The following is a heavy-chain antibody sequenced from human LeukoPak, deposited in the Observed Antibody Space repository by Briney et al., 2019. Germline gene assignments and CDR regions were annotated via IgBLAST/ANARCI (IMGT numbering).Heavy chain of an antibody. CDR2: IRGEVNSYAT. CDR3: TRLVEDRLIPTGHYNTFDY. CDR1: GFIFSDSA. Sequence: GGSLRLSCVASGFIFSDSAIHWVRQASGKGLEWVGRIRGEVNSYATGYTASVKGRFTISRDDSKNTAYLQMNSLKTEDTAVYYCTRLVEDRLIPTGHYNTFDYWGQGTLVTVSS. V-gene: IGHV3-73*01. J-gene: IGHJ4*02. D-gene: IGHD3-9*01.